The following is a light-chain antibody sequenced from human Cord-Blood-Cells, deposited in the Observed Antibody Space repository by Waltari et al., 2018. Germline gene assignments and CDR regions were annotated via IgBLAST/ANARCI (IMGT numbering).Light chain of an antibody. Sequence: QSALTQPASVSGSPGQSITISCTGTSRDVGGYNYVSWYQQHPGKAPKLMIYDVSKRPSGVSNRFSGSKSGNTASLTISGLQAEDEADYYCSSYTSSSTLFGGGTKLTVL. CDR3: SSYTSSSTL. J-gene: IGLJ2*01. CDR2: DVS. V-gene: IGLV2-14*01. CDR1: SRDVGGYNY.